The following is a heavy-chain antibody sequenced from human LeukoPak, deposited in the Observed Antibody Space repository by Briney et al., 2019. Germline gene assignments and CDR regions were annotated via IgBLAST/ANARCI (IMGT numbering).Heavy chain of an antibody. CDR1: GFTFSNYG. Sequence: PGGSLRLSCAASGFTFSNYGMHWVRQAPGKGLEWVAVIWYDGSNKYYADSVKGRFTISRDNSKNTLFLQMDSLRAEDSAVYYCARDRTVTTNYYYGMDVWGQGTTVTVSS. CDR3: ARDRTVTTNYYYGMDV. V-gene: IGHV3-33*01. J-gene: IGHJ6*02. D-gene: IGHD4-17*01. CDR2: IWYDGSNK.